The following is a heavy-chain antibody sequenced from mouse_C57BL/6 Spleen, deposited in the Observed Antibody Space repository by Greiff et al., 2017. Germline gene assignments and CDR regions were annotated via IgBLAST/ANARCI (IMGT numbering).Heavy chain of an antibody. CDR2: IYPGSGST. V-gene: IGHV1-55*01. J-gene: IGHJ1*03. Sequence: QVQLQQPGAELVKPGASVKMSCKASGYTFTSYWITWVKQRPGQGLEWIGDIYPGSGSTNYNEKFKSKATLTVDTSSSTAYMQLSSLTSEDSAVXYCAREGLGRWYFDVWGTGTTVTVSS. D-gene: IGHD4-1*01. CDR3: AREGLGRWYFDV. CDR1: GYTFTSYW.